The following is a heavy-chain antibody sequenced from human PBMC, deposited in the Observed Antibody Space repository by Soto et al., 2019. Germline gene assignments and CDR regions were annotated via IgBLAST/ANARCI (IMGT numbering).Heavy chain of an antibody. CDR1: GQTDSHDR. J-gene: IGHJ2*01. V-gene: IGHV3-23*01. CDR2: ISGSGSNT. CDR3: AKDMDL. Sequence: RSLSCGSAGQTDSHDRTAISRPAPGKKLKWVSGISGSGSNTYYADSVKGRFTITRDNSKETVFLQMNSLSAEDTAMYYCAKDMDL.